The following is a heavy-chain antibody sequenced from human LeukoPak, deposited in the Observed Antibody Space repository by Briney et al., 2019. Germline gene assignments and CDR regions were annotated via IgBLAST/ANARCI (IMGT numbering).Heavy chain of an antibody. J-gene: IGHJ5*02. V-gene: IGHV4-34*01. CDR3: ARRLNYYDVPFDP. CDR1: GFTFSSYA. Sequence: GSLRLSCAASGFTFSSYAMSWIRQPPGKGLEWIGEINHSGSTNYNPSLKSRVTISVDTSKNQFSLKLSSVTAADTAVYYCARRLNYYDVPFDPWGQGTLVTVSS. D-gene: IGHD3-22*01. CDR2: INHSGST.